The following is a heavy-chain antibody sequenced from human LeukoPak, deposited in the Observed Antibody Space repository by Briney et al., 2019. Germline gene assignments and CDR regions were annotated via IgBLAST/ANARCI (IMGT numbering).Heavy chain of an antibody. V-gene: IGHV4-59*07. Sequence: PSDTLSLTCTVSGGTISSYHWSWIRQPPGQELEYIGYIYNSGSTNYKPSLRSRVTISIATSKNQLSLKLSSVTAADTAIYYCARRGAARPGGSYSMDVWGQGTTVTVSS. CDR3: ARRGAARPGGSYSMDV. CDR1: GGTISSYH. D-gene: IGHD6-6*01. J-gene: IGHJ6*02. CDR2: IYNSGST.